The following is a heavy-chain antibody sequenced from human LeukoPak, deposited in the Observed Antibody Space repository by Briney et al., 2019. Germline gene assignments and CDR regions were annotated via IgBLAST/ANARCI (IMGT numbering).Heavy chain of an antibody. CDR2: ISSSGSTI. CDR1: GFTFSDYY. CDR3: ARYSNYYNWFDP. V-gene: IGHV3-11*04. D-gene: IGHD4-11*01. Sequence: GGSLRPSCAASGFTFSDYYMSWIRQAPGKGLEWVSYISSSGSTIYYADSVKGRFTISRDNAKNSLYLQMNSLRAEDTAVYYCARYSNYYNWFDPWGQGTLVTVSS. J-gene: IGHJ5*02.